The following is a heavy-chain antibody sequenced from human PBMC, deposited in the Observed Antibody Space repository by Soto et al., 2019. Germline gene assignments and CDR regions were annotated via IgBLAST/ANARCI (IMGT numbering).Heavy chain of an antibody. CDR1: GGSISSGDYN. J-gene: IGHJ5*02. Sequence: TLSLTCTVSGGSISSGDYNWSWIRQHPGKGLEWIGYIYYSGSTYYNPSLKSRVTISVDTSKNQYSLKLSSVTAADTAVYYCARGSSSSWNWFDPWGQGTLVTVSS. D-gene: IGHD6-13*01. V-gene: IGHV4-31*03. CDR3: ARGSSSSWNWFDP. CDR2: IYYSGST.